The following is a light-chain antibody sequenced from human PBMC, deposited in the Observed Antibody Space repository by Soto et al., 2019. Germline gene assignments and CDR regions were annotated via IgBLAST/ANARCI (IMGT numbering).Light chain of an antibody. V-gene: IGKV3-15*01. J-gene: IGKJ1*01. CDR1: QSVSSN. CDR3: XXXXXXPPWT. Sequence: EIVMTQSPATLSVSPGERATLSCRASQSVSSNLAWYQQKPGQAPRLLIYGASTRATGIPARFSGSGSGTEFTLTISXLXSXXXXXXXXXXXXXXPPWTFGQGTKVEIK. CDR2: GAS.